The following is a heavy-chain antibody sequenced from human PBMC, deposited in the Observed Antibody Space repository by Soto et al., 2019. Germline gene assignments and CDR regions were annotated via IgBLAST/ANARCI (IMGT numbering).Heavy chain of an antibody. J-gene: IGHJ6*03. CDR3: ARDPWFGELHYYYMDV. D-gene: IGHD3-10*01. Sequence: SVKVSCKASGYTFTSYYMHWVRQAPGQGLEWMGIINPSGGSTSYAQKFQGRVTMTRDTSTSTVYMELSSLRSEDTAVYYCARDPWFGELHYYYMDVWGKGTTVTVSS. CDR1: GYTFTSYY. V-gene: IGHV1-46*03. CDR2: INPSGGST.